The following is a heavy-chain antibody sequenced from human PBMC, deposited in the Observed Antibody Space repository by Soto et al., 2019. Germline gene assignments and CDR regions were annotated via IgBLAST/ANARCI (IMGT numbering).Heavy chain of an antibody. CDR2: IDPRNGGT. CDR1: GYTFSDYY. J-gene: IGHJ4*02. D-gene: IGHD2-2*01. CDR3: ARVRYRNVIHA. V-gene: IGHV1-2*02. Sequence: ASVKVSCKASGYTFSDYYIHWVRQAPGQGLEWMGWIDPRNGGTKYAQKFQDRFSMTTDTSTSTASMELRRLRSDDTAVFFCARVRYRNVIHAWGQGILVTVSS.